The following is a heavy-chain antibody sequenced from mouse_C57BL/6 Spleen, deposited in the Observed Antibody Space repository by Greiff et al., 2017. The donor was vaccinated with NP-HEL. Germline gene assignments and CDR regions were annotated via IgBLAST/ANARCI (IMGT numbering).Heavy chain of an antibody. D-gene: IGHD1-1*01. J-gene: IGHJ4*01. V-gene: IGHV5-17*01. Sequence: EVKLMESGGGLVKPGGSLKLSCAASGFTFSDYGMHWVRQAPEKGLEWVAYISSGSSTIYYADTVKGRFTISRDNAKNTLFLQMTSLRSEDTAMYYCAGGSSYNYYYAMDYWGQGTSVTVSS. CDR2: ISSGSSTI. CDR3: AGGSSYNYYYAMDY. CDR1: GFTFSDYG.